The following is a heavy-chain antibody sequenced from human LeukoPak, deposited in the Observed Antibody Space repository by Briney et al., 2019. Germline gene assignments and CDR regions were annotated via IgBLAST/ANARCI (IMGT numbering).Heavy chain of an antibody. Sequence: GGSPRLSCAASGFTFSSYSMNWVRQAPGKGLEWVSSISSSSSYIYYADSVKGRFTISRDNAKNSLYLQMNSLRAEGTAVYYCARVWAYCGGDCSIDAFDIWGQGTMVTVSS. CDR3: ARVWAYCGGDCSIDAFDI. CDR1: GFTFSSYS. CDR2: ISSSSSYI. V-gene: IGHV3-21*01. D-gene: IGHD2-21*02. J-gene: IGHJ3*02.